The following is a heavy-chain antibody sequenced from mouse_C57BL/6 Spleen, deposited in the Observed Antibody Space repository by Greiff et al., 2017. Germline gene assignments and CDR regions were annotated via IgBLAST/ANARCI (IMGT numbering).Heavy chain of an antibody. Sequence: QVHVKQSGAELAKPGASVKLSCKASGYTFTSYWMHWVKQRPGQGLEWIGYINPSSGYTKYNQKFKDKATLTADKSSSTAYMQLSSLTYEDSAVYYCASDYYGSSSAWFAYWGQGTLVTVSA. CDR1: GYTFTSYW. CDR2: INPSSGYT. D-gene: IGHD1-1*01. CDR3: ASDYYGSSSAWFAY. V-gene: IGHV1-7*01. J-gene: IGHJ3*01.